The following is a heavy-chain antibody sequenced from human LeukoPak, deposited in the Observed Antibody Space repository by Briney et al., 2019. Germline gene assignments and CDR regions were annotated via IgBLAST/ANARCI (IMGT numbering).Heavy chain of an antibody. CDR3: ARDAVVVVAATLFDYYYYGMDV. CDR2: ISAYNGNT. J-gene: IGHJ6*02. Sequence: ASVKVSCKASGYTFTSYGISWVRHAPGQGLEWMGWISAYNGNTNSAQTLQGRVTMTTDTSTRTAYMELRSLRSDDTAVYYCARDAVVVVAATLFDYYYYGMDVWGQGTTVTVSS. CDR1: GYTFTSYG. D-gene: IGHD2-15*01. V-gene: IGHV1-18*01.